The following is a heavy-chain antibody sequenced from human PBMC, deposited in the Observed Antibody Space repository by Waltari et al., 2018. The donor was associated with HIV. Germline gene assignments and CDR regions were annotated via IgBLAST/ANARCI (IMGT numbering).Heavy chain of an antibody. J-gene: IGHJ4*02. CDR1: GFPFMSFC. V-gene: IGHV3-30*03. CDR3: ARAPTTSLSLIQGF. Sequence: LVESGGDVVQPGRSLRLSCSASGFPFMSFCVHWGRQTPGKGLEWVAFVSFDSSDFYYADSVKGRFTVSRDNSKNTLFLQMDSLKSEDTSLYYCARAPTTSLSLIQGFWGQGTLVTVSS. CDR2: VSFDSSDF.